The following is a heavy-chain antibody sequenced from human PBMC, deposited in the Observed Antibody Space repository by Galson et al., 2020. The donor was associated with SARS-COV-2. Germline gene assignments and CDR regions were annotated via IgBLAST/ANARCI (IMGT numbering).Heavy chain of an antibody. D-gene: IGHD4-17*01. J-gene: IGHJ6*02. V-gene: IGHV3-21*01. CDR2: ISSSSSYI. CDR1: GFTFSSYS. CDR3: ATDYGDYVRYYYYGMDV. Sequence: GESLKISCAASGFTFSSYSMNWVRQAPGKGLECVSSISSSSSYIYYADSVKGRFTISRDNAKNSLYLQMNSLRAEDTAVYYCATDYGDYVRYYYYGMDVWGQGTTVTVSS.